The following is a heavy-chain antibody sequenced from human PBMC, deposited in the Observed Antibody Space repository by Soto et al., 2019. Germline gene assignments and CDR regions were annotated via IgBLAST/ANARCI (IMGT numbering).Heavy chain of an antibody. V-gene: IGHV4-39*01. CDR1: TDSNNFSNSY. Sequence: PSETLSLTCTVFTDSNNFSNSYWGWIRQPPGEGLQWIGSSSYNGGTFFNPSLKGRVDISIDASKRQSSLQVTSVTAADTAVYYCASDRLTKYGGGHLYYFDYWGQGALVTVSS. J-gene: IGHJ4*02. CDR2: SSYNGGT. CDR3: ASDRLTKYGGGHLYYFDY. D-gene: IGHD3-16*01.